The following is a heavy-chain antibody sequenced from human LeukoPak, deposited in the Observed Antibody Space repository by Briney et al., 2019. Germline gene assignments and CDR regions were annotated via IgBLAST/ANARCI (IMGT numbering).Heavy chain of an antibody. J-gene: IGHJ3*01. CDR3: ARDIELST. V-gene: IGHV3-23*01. CDR1: GFTFRDSA. D-gene: IGHD3-16*02. CDR2: ISFSGDNT. Sequence: GGSLRLSRAASGFTFRDSAMSWVRQAPGKGLEWVSLISFSGDNTYYTDSVKGRFTISRDNSKDTLYLQMNSLRVEDTAIYYCARDIELSTWGLGTMVTVSS.